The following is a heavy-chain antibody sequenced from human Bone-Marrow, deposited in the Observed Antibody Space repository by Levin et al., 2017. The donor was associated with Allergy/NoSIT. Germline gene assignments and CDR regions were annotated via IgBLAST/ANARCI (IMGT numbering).Heavy chain of an antibody. CDR2: ITYTGRT. J-gene: IGHJ3*01. Sequence: TLSLTCTVSGGSISNSPYYWGWIRQSPGKGLEWFGSITYTGRTRYNPSLQSRVTISVDTSKNQFSLNLNSVTAADTAAYYCARQDNYDTSGYFTTGFDVWGQGTVVTVFS. V-gene: IGHV4-39*01. CDR3: ARQDNYDTSGYFTTGFDV. D-gene: IGHD3-22*01. CDR1: GGSISNSPYY.